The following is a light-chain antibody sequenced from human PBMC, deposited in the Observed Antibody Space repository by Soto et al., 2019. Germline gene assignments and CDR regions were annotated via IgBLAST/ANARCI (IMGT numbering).Light chain of an antibody. CDR1: KTITAT. Sequence: EIVMTLGXVNLSFSPVGXXXXXXXASKTITATAAWYLKKXGKATRLLIHGASXRSPGFPARFSGSGSATDFTPTISSLQSEDFTVYYCQQYDDWPLTSGERTKA. V-gene: IGKV3-15*01. CDR2: GAS. CDR3: QQYDDWPLT. J-gene: IGKJ1*01.